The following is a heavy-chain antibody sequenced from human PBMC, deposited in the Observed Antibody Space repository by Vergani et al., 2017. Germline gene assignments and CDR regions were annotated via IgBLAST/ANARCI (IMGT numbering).Heavy chain of an antibody. CDR1: GFSIDNGYY. J-gene: IGHJ4*02. D-gene: IGHD2-15*01. V-gene: IGHV4-38-2*01. CDR3: ARAVVVGAAAGKYFDC. CDR2: ISRTGRT. Sequence: QVQLQESGPGLVKPSETLSLTCAVSGFSIDNGYYWDWIRQPPRKGLEWIGSISRTGRTHFYPSLKGRVTISVDTSNNHFSLRINSLTAAATAVYYCARAVVVGAAAGKYFDCWGEGSLVTVSS.